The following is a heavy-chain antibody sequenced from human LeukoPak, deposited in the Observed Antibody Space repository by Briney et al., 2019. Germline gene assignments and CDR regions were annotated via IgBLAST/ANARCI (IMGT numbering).Heavy chain of an antibody. CDR3: ARDLNRIVVVPAAMGY. V-gene: IGHV1-18*01. D-gene: IGHD2-2*01. CDR2: ISAYNGNT. CDR1: GYTFTSYG. Sequence: ASVKVSCKASGYTFTSYGISWVRQAPGQGLEWMGWISAYNGNTNYAQKLQGRVTMTTDTSTSTAYMELRSLRSDDTAVYYCARDLNRIVVVPAAMGYWGQGTLVTVSS. J-gene: IGHJ4*02.